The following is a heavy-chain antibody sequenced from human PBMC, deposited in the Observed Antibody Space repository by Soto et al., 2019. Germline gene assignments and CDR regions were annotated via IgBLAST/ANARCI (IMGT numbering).Heavy chain of an antibody. V-gene: IGHV1-18*04. J-gene: IGHJ5*02. D-gene: IGHD2-2*01. CDR2: ISAYNGNT. CDR1: GYTFTSYG. CDR3: ARVKDIVVVPAAAPFDP. Sequence: ASVKVSCKASGYTFTSYGISWVRQAPGQGLEWMGWISAYNGNTNYAQKLQGRVTMTTDTSTSTAYMELRSLRSDDTAVYYCARVKDIVVVPAAAPFDPWGQGTLVTVSS.